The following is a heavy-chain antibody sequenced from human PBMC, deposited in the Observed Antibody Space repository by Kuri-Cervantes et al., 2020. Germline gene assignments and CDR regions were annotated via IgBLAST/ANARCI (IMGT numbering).Heavy chain of an antibody. V-gene: IGHV3-30*19. J-gene: IGHJ4*02. CDR2: IWYDGSNK. D-gene: IGHD3-3*01. CDR1: GFTFSSYG. Sequence: LSLTCAASGFTFSSYGMHWVRQAPGKGLEWVAVIWYDGSNKYYADSVKGRFTISRDNSKNTLYLQMNSLRAEDTAVYYCARGGVVIYLYYFDYWGQGTLVTVSS. CDR3: ARGGVVIYLYYFDY.